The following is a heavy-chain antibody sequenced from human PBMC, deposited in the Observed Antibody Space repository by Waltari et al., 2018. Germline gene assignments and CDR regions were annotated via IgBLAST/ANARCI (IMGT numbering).Heavy chain of an antibody. CDR3: ATSGMDLSGVTINWFDP. J-gene: IGHJ5*02. CDR2: VDPADGKT. D-gene: IGHD3-9*01. V-gene: IGHV1-69-2*01. CDR1: GDIVRNDY. Sequence: EVQLVQSGAEVKKPGATVQIDCKASGDIVRNDYQHGLRQAPGKGLEWMGRVDPADGKTIYADKFQGRIIITTNRPTRTVFMEVTSLTSDDAAVYYCATSGMDLSGVTINWFDPWGQGTLLTVSS.